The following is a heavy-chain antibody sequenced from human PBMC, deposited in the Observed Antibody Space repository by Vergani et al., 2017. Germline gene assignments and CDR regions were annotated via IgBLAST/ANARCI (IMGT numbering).Heavy chain of an antibody. CDR3: ARRGAWYYYDSSGYYYVYYFDY. CDR1: GYTFTGYY. CDR2: INPNSGGT. D-gene: IGHD3-22*01. J-gene: IGHJ4*02. V-gene: IGHV1-2*02. Sequence: QVQLVQSGAEVKKPGASVKVSCKASGYTFTGYYMHWVRQAPGQGLEWMGWINPNSGGTNYAQKFQGRVTMTRDTYIRAAYMELSRLRSDDTAVYYCARRGAWYYYDSSGYYYVYYFDYWGQGTLVTVSS.